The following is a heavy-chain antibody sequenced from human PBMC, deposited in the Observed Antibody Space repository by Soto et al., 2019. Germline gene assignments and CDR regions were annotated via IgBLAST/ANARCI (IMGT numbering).Heavy chain of an antibody. Sequence: QVQLQESGPGLVKPSETLSLTCTVSGGSVSSGSFYWSWIRQPPGKGLEWIGYIYYSGSTNSNPSLKSRVTMSVDTSMNQFSLKLSSVTAADTAFYYCARRASGTPYFDHWGQGTLVTVSS. CDR3: ARRASGTPYFDH. V-gene: IGHV4-61*01. J-gene: IGHJ4*02. CDR1: GGSVSSGSFY. CDR2: IYYSGST. D-gene: IGHD1-1*01.